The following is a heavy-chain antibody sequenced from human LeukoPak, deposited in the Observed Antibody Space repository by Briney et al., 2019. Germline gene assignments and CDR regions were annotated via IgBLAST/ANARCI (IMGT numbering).Heavy chain of an antibody. J-gene: IGHJ4*02. Sequence: GASVKVSCKASGYDFTSVGITWVRRAPGQGLEWMGWISPYNGNTRYAQKFQGRVAMTTDTSTTTAYMELRGLRFHDTAVYYCARAGSGSGWYFDYWGQGTLVTVSS. CDR3: ARAGSGSGWYFDY. CDR1: GYDFTSVG. V-gene: IGHV1-18*01. D-gene: IGHD6-19*01. CDR2: ISPYNGNT.